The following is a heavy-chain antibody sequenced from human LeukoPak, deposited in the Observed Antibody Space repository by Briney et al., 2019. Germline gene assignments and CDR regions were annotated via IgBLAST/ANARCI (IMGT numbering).Heavy chain of an antibody. J-gene: IGHJ4*02. D-gene: IGHD2-2*01. Sequence: GGSLRLSCAASGFTFSSYAMSWVRQAPGKGLEWVSAISGSGGSTYYADSVKGRFTISRDTSKNTLYLQMNSLRAEDTAVYYCAKDDCSSTSCYFVYWGQGTLVTVSS. CDR3: AKDDCSSTSCYFVY. CDR2: ISGSGGST. CDR1: GFTFSSYA. V-gene: IGHV3-23*01.